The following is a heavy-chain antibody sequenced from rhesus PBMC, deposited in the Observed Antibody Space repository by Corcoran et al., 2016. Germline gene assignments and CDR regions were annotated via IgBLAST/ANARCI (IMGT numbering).Heavy chain of an antibody. CDR2: NTGNMDNT. D-gene: IGHD4-29*01. CDR1: GGSIRDRYY. Sequence: QVQLQESGPGLVKPSETLSLTCAVSGGSIRDRYYWNWTRQPPGKGLEWIGNNTGNMDNTYNHPPLQSLFTLSKDTSKNQFCLKLSSVTAADTAVYYGARAHYGSSLDYWGQGVLVTVSS. J-gene: IGHJ4*01. CDR3: ARAHYGSSLDY. V-gene: IGHV4S9*01.